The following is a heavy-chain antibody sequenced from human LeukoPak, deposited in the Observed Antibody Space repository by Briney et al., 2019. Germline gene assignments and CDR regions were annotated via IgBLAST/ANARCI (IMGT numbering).Heavy chain of an antibody. CDR3: AKDRERWLQSGSAFDI. CDR1: GFTFSSYG. V-gene: IGHV3-30*18. D-gene: IGHD5-24*01. J-gene: IGHJ3*02. CDR2: ISYDGSNK. Sequence: GGSLRLSCAASGFTFSSYGMHWVRQAPGKGLEWVAVISYDGSNKYYADSVKSRFTISRDNSKNTLYLQMNSLRAEDTAVYYCAKDRERWLQSGSAFDIWGQGTMVTVSS.